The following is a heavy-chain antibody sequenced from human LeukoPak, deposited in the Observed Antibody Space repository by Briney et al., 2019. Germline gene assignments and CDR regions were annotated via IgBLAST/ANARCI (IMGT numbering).Heavy chain of an antibody. Sequence: PGGSLRLSCAASGFTFSSYAMGWVRQAPGKGLEWVSAISGSGGSTYHADSVKGRFTISRDNSKNTLYLQMNSLRAEDTAVYYCASSTYYYGSGSYYNPNWFDPWGQGTLVTVSS. CDR3: ASSTYYYGSGSYYNPNWFDP. D-gene: IGHD3-10*01. V-gene: IGHV3-23*01. CDR2: ISGSGGST. J-gene: IGHJ5*02. CDR1: GFTFSSYA.